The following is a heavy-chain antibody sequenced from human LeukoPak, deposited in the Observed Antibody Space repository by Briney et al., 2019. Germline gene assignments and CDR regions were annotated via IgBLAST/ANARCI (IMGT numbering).Heavy chain of an antibody. Sequence: ASVKVSCKASGYTFTSSYMHWVRQAPGQGLEWMGMINPSGGRTSYAHKFQGRVTMTRDMSTSTVYMELSSLRSEDTAVYYCARARRYCTNGVCYGFDYWGQGTLVTVSS. CDR1: GYTFTSSY. D-gene: IGHD2-8*01. J-gene: IGHJ4*02. V-gene: IGHV1-46*01. CDR2: INPSGGRT. CDR3: ARARRYCTNGVCYGFDY.